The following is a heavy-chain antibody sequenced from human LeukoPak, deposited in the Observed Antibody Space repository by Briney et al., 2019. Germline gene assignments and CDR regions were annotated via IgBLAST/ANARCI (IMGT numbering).Heavy chain of an antibody. CDR1: GGSISSNSYY. D-gene: IGHD4-23*01. J-gene: IGHJ3*02. V-gene: IGHV4-39*07. CDR3: ARGTELHDAFDI. Sequence: SETLSLTCTVSGGSISSNSYYWGWIRQPPGKGLEWIGSIYYSGSTYYNPSLKSRVTISVDTSKTQFSLKPSSVTAADTAIYYCARGTELHDAFDIWGQGTMVTVSS. CDR2: IYYSGST.